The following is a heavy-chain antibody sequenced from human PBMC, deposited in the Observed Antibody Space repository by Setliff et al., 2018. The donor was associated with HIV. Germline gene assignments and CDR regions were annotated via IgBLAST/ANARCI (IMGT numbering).Heavy chain of an antibody. Sequence: GESLRLSCAASGFTFSNYGMHWVRQAPGKGLEWVAVIWYDGSNKYYADSVKGRFTISRDNSKNTLYLQMNSLRAEDTAVYYCAKTTMVRGVHSEDYFDYWGQGTLVTVSS. CDR1: GFTFSNYG. CDR3: AKTTMVRGVHSEDYFDY. J-gene: IGHJ4*02. V-gene: IGHV3-33*06. CDR2: IWYDGSNK. D-gene: IGHD3-10*01.